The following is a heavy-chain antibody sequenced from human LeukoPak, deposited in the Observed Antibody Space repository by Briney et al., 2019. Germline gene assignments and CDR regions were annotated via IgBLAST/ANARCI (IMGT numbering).Heavy chain of an antibody. Sequence: PGGSLRLSCEASGFTFSTLGMHWVRQAPGKGLEWVSAISGSGGSTYYADSVKGRFTISRDNSKNTLFLQMNSLRAEDTAVYYCARDYASGSYPRIYFDYWGQGTLVTVSS. CDR2: ISGSGGST. CDR1: GFTFSTLG. D-gene: IGHD3-10*01. V-gene: IGHV3-23*01. CDR3: ARDYASGSYPRIYFDY. J-gene: IGHJ4*02.